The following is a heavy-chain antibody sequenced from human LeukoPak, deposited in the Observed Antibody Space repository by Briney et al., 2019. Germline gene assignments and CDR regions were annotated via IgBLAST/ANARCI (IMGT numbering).Heavy chain of an antibody. CDR1: GGSISSGGYS. CDR3: ARVREVDYYGSGSYLGFDY. D-gene: IGHD3-10*01. J-gene: IGHJ4*02. CDR2: IYYSGST. Sequence: PSETLSLTCAVSGGSISSGGYSWSWIRQPPGTGLEWIGYIYYSGSTYYNPSLKSRVTISVDTSKNQFSLKLSSVTAADTAVYYCARVREVDYYGSGSYLGFDYWGQGTLVTVSS. V-gene: IGHV4-30-4*07.